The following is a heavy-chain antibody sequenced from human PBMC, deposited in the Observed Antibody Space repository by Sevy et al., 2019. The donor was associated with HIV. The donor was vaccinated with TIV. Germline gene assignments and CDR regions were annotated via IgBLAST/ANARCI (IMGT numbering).Heavy chain of an antibody. J-gene: IGHJ6*02. Sequence: SETLSLTCTVSGGSISSYYWSWIRQPAGKGLEWIGRIYTSGSTNYNPSLKSRVTMSVDTSKNQFSLKLSSVTAADTAVDYCARDNSGYCSSTSCSGYYYYGMDVWGQGTTVTVSS. CDR3: ARDNSGYCSSTSCSGYYYYGMDV. V-gene: IGHV4-4*07. CDR1: GGSISSYY. CDR2: IYTSGST. D-gene: IGHD2-2*01.